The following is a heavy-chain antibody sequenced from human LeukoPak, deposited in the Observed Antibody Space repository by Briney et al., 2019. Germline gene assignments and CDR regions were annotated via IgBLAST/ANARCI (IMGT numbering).Heavy chain of an antibody. V-gene: IGHV3-30*03. D-gene: IGHD2-2*01. J-gene: IGHJ4*02. CDR2: ISYDGSNK. CDR1: GFTFSSYG. CDR3: FLGFVVAPAAIDY. Sequence: PGRSLRLSCAASGFTFSSYGMHWVRQAPGKGLEWVAVISYDGSNKYYADSVKGRFTISRDNSKNTLYLQMSSLRAEDTAVYYCFLGFVVAPAAIDYWGQGTLVTVSS.